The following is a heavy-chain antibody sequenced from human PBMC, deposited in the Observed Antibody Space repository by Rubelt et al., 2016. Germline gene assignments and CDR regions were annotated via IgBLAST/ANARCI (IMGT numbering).Heavy chain of an antibody. J-gene: IGHJ4*02. CDR2: IIPIFGTA. CDR3: ARLSIFEDTAMVMSDY. Sequence: QVQLVQSGAEVKKPGSSVKVSCKASGGTFSSYAISWVRQAPGQGLEWMGGIIPIFGTANYAQKFQGGVTITADEATSTACRELSSLRSEDTAVYYCARLSIFEDTAMVMSDYWGQGTLVTVSS. D-gene: IGHD5-18*01. CDR1: GGTFSSYA. V-gene: IGHV1-69*01.